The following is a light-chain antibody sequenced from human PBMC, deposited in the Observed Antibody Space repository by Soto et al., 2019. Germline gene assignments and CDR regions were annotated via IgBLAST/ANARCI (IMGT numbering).Light chain of an antibody. CDR1: QSVSSY. CDR2: DAS. Sequence: EIVLTQSPATLSLSPGERATLSCRASQSVSSYLAWYQQKPGQAPRLLIYDASNRATDIPARFSGSGSGTDFTLTISSLEPEDFGVYYCQQRSNCPPITFGQGTRLEIK. V-gene: IGKV3-11*01. CDR3: QQRSNCPPIT. J-gene: IGKJ5*01.